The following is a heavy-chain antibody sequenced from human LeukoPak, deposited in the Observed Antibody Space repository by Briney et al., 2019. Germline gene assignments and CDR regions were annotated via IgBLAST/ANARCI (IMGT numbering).Heavy chain of an antibody. D-gene: IGHD2-2*02. CDR3: ARAQGVVVPAAISLGQTGYYYYYMDV. J-gene: IGHJ6*03. CDR1: GGSFSGYY. V-gene: IGHV4-34*01. CDR2: INHSGST. Sequence: PSETLSLTCAVCGGSFSGYYWSWIRQPPGKGLEWIGEINHSGSTNYNPSLKSRVTISVDTSKNQFSLKLSSVTAADTAVYYCARAQGVVVPAAISLGQTGYYYYYMDVWGKGTTVTVSS.